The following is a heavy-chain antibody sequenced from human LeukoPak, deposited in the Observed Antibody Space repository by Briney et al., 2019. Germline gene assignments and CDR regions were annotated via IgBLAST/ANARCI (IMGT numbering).Heavy chain of an antibody. V-gene: IGHV3-30*18. D-gene: IGHD5-12*01. Sequence: GRSLRLSCAASGFTFSSYGMHWVRQAPGKGLEWVAVISYDGSNKYYADSVKGRFTISRDNSKNTLYLQMNSLRAEDTAVYYCAKDLRGYSGYDDYWGQGTLATVSS. CDR2: ISYDGSNK. J-gene: IGHJ4*02. CDR3: AKDLRGYSGYDDY. CDR1: GFTFSSYG.